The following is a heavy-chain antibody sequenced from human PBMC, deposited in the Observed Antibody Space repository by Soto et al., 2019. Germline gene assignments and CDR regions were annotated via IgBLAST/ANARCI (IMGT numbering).Heavy chain of an antibody. CDR3: ARDRRIAFYGMDV. D-gene: IGHD6-13*01. Sequence: ASVKVSCKASGYPFTGYYMHWVRQAPGQGLEWMGWINPNSGGTNYAQKFQGRVTMTRDTSISTAYMELSRLRSDDTAVYYCARDRRIAFYGMDVWGQGTTVTVSS. CDR1: GYPFTGYY. V-gene: IGHV1-2*02. CDR2: INPNSGGT. J-gene: IGHJ6*02.